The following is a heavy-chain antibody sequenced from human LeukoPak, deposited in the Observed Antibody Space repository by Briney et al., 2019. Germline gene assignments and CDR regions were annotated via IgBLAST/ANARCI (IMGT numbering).Heavy chain of an antibody. CDR3: ARVSGRQFDP. Sequence: SETLSLTCTVSGGSITGYYWTWIRQPAGKGLEWIGRVSDTGRAYYNPSLERRVTISVDTSKNQFSLKLSSVTAADTAVYYCARVSGRQFDPWGQGTLVTVSS. D-gene: IGHD6-25*01. J-gene: IGHJ5*02. CDR2: VSDTGRA. V-gene: IGHV4-4*07. CDR1: GGSITGYY.